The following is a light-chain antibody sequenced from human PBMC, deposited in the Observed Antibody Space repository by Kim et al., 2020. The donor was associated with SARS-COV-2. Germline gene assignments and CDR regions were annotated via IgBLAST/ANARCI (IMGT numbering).Light chain of an antibody. CDR2: GAS. Sequence: SPGERATLSCRASQSVISTLAWYQQKPGQAPRLLIYGASTRATGIPARFSGSGSGTEFTLTISSLQSEDFAVYYCQQYNNWPPSTFGQGTKLEI. V-gene: IGKV3-15*01. CDR1: QSVIST. J-gene: IGKJ2*01. CDR3: QQYNNWPPST.